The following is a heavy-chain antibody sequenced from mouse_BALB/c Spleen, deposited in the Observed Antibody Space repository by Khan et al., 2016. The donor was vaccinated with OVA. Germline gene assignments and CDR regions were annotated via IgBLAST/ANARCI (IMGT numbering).Heavy chain of an antibody. CDR3: ISSYGSFYFDG. V-gene: IGHV1-5*01. CDR2: FYPGSSDT. J-gene: IGHJ2*01. CDR1: GYSFTSYW. D-gene: IGHD2-2*01. Sequence: VQLQQPGTVPARPGASVKMSCKASGYSFTSYWMHWVTQRPGQGLEWIGAFYPGSSDTRYNQMFKDRAKLTAVTSASTVYMELSSLTNEDSAVFTCISSYGSFYFDGWGQGTTLTVSS.